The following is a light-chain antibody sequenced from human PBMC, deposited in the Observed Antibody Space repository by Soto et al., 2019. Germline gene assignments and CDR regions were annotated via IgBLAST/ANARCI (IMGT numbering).Light chain of an antibody. CDR3: CSYSGSSTWV. Sequence: QSALTQPASVSGSPGQSITISCTGTSSDVGSYNLVSWYQQHPGKAPKLMIYEGSKRPSGVSNRFSGSKSGNTASLTISGLQAEDEAAYYCCSYSGSSTWVFGGVTKLTVL. J-gene: IGLJ3*02. CDR2: EGS. CDR1: SSDVGSYNL. V-gene: IGLV2-23*01.